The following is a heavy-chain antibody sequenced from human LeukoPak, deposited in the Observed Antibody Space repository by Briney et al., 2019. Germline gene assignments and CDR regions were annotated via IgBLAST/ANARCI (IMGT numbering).Heavy chain of an antibody. CDR2: ISGSGGST. Sequence: GGSLRLSCAASGFTFSSYGMSWVRQAPGKGLEWVSAISGSGGSTYYADSVKGRFTISRDNSKNTLYLQMNSLRAEDTAVYYCARQYYYGSGSYSYAFDIWGQGTIVTVSS. V-gene: IGHV3-23*01. CDR1: GFTFSSYG. D-gene: IGHD3-10*01. CDR3: ARQYYYGSGSYSYAFDI. J-gene: IGHJ3*02.